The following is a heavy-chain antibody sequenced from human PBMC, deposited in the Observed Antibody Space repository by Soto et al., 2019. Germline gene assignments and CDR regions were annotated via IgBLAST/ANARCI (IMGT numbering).Heavy chain of an antibody. CDR2: ISYDGSNR. J-gene: IGHJ4*02. D-gene: IGHD3-3*01. V-gene: IGHV3-30*18. CDR1: GLNSRAFGAYG. CDR3: AKVAYDFWTSQNRAGVHFDY. Sequence: VQLVESGGGVVQPGRSLRLSCEVSGLNSRAFGAYGMHWVRQAPGKGLEWVAVISYDGSNRYYSESLKGRFTISRDNSKNTLYLQISSLRVKDTAVYFCAKVAYDFWTSQNRAGVHFDYWGQGTLVTVSS.